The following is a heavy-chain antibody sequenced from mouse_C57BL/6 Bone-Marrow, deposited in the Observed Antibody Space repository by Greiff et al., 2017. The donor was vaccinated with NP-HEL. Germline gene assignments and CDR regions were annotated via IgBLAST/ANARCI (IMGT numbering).Heavy chain of an antibody. V-gene: IGHV5-4*01. J-gene: IGHJ2*01. CDR1: GFTFSSYA. CDR2: ISDGGSYT. CDR3: ARALNWDY. Sequence: EVQGVESGGGLVKPGGSLKLSCAASGFTFSSYAMSWVRQTPEKRLEWVATISDGGSYTYYPDNVKGRFTISRDNAKNNLYLQMSHLKSEDTAMYYCARALNWDYWGQGTTLTVSS. D-gene: IGHD4-1*02.